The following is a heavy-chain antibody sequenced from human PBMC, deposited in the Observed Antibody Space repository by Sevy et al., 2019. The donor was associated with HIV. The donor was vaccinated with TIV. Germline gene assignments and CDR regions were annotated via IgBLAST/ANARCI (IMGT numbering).Heavy chain of an antibody. CDR1: GGSFSGYY. J-gene: IGHJ5*02. CDR3: ARSPPIVVVPGAPSWFDP. D-gene: IGHD2-2*01. Sequence: SETLSLTCAVHGGSFSGYYWNWIRQPPGKGLEWIGEINLSGSTNYNPSLKSRVTISVDTSKNQFSLKLSSVNAADTAVYYCARSPPIVVVPGAPSWFDPWGQGTLVTVSS. V-gene: IGHV4-34*01. CDR2: INLSGST.